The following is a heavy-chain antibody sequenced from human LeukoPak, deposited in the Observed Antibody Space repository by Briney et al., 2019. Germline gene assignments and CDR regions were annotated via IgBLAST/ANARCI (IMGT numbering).Heavy chain of an antibody. D-gene: IGHD3-16*01. J-gene: IGHJ4*02. CDR2: ISYDGSQK. Sequence: GGSLRLSCAASGFIFSDSGMSWVRQAPGKGLEWVAVISYDGSQKYYSDSVKGRFTIFRDNSKSTLYLQMNSLRPEDTSAYYCARDGGDYWGQGTLVTVSS. CDR1: GFIFSDSG. V-gene: IGHV3-30*03. CDR3: ARDGGDY.